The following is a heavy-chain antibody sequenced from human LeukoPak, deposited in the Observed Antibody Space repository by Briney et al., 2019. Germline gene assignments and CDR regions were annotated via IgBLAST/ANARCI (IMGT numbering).Heavy chain of an antibody. CDR3: ASGSGH. Sequence: GGPLRLSCAASGFTFSNYGLNWVRQAPGKGLEWVSHISSSGSAKYYADSVKGRFTISRDNARNSLYLQMNSLRDEDTAVFYCASGSGHWGQGTLVTVSS. D-gene: IGHD2-2*03. J-gene: IGHJ4*02. CDR1: GFTFSNYG. CDR2: ISSSGSAK. V-gene: IGHV3-48*02.